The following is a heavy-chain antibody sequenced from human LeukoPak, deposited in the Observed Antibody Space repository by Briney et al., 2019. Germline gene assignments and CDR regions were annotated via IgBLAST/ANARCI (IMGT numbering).Heavy chain of an antibody. CDR1: GFTFSSYW. CDR3: ARLRLQWELPLWFDY. CDR2: IKQDGSEK. D-gene: IGHD1-26*01. J-gene: IGHJ4*02. Sequence: QAGGSLRLSCAASGFTFSSYWTSWVRQAPGKGLEWVANIKQDGSEKYYVDSVKGRFTISRDNAKNSLYLQMNSLRAEDTAVYYCARLRLQWELPLWFDYWGQGTLVTVSS. V-gene: IGHV3-7*01.